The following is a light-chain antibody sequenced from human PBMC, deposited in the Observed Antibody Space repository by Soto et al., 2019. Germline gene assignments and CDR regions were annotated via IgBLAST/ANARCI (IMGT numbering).Light chain of an antibody. V-gene: IGLV2-14*01. CDR1: SSDVGGYNY. Sequence: QSVLTQPASVSGSPGQSIAISCTGTSSDVGGYNYVSWYQQHPGKAPKLMIYDVSNRPSGVSDRFSGSKSVNTASLTISGLQAEDEADYYCSSYRTSSTAVLFGGGTKLTVL. CDR2: DVS. J-gene: IGLJ2*01. CDR3: SSYRTSSTAVL.